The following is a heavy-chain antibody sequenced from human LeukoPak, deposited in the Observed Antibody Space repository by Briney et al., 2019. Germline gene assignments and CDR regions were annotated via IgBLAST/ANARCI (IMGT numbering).Heavy chain of an antibody. CDR1: GYTFTGHF. V-gene: IGHV1-2*02. CDR2: INPNSGGT. J-gene: IGHJ5*02. D-gene: IGHD1-1*01. CDR3: AREEPGEGWFAP. Sequence: ASLKVSCKASGYTFTGHFMNCVRHSPRQGLECMGWINPNSGGTNYARKFQGRVTMTRDTSISTAYMELSRLTSDDTAVYYCAREEPGEGWFAPWGQGTLVTV.